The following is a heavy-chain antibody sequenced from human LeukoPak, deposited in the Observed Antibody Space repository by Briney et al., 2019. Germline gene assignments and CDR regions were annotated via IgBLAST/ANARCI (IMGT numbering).Heavy chain of an antibody. CDR3: TRGVGYNWNFDY. CDR1: GYTFTSYH. CDR2: INPSGGST. J-gene: IGHJ4*02. D-gene: IGHD1-20*01. Sequence: ASVKVSCKASGYTFTSYHMHWMRQAPGQGLEWIGIINPSGGSTSYAQKFQGRVTMTRDTSTSTVYMELSSLRSEDTAVYYCTRGVGYNWNFDYWGQGTLVTVSS. V-gene: IGHV1-46*01.